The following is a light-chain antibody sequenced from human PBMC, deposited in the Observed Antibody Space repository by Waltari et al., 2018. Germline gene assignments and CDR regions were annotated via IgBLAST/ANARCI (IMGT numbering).Light chain of an antibody. CDR2: DNI. CDR1: SSNIGAGSA. V-gene: IGLV1-40*01. CDR3: QSCDDNLSGWV. J-gene: IGLJ3*02. Sequence: QSVLTQPPSVSGAPGQTVTISCTGSSSNIGAGSAVHWYQHLPGAAPKVLIYDNINRPSGVPDRFSGSKSGISASLTIKGLQAEDEADYYCQSCDDNLSGWVFGGGTKLTVL.